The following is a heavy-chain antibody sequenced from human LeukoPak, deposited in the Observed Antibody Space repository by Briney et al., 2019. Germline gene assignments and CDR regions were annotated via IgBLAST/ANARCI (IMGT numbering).Heavy chain of an antibody. D-gene: IGHD6-19*01. V-gene: IGHV3-11*01. CDR3: ARVPRDSSGWANIYYYGIDV. J-gene: IGHJ6*02. Sequence: GGSLRLSCAASGFTFSDYYMSWIRQAPGKGLEGVSYISSSGSTIYYADSVKGGFTIYRDNAKNSMYLQMNSLRAEDTAVYYCARVPRDSSGWANIYYYGIDVWGQGTTVTVSS. CDR2: ISSSGSTI. CDR1: GFTFSDYY.